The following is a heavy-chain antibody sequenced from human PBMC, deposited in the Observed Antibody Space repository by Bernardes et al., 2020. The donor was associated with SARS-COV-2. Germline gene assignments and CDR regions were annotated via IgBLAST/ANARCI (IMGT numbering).Heavy chain of an antibody. CDR2: IWYDGSNK. CDR3: ARDGGYSYGFDY. Sequence: GRSLRLSCAASGFTFSSYGMHWVRQAPGKGLEWVAVIWYDGSNKYYADSVKGRFTISRDNSKNTLYLQMNSLRAEDTAVYYCARDGGYSYGFDYWGQGTLVTVSS. V-gene: IGHV3-33*01. CDR1: GFTFSSYG. J-gene: IGHJ4*02. D-gene: IGHD5-18*01.